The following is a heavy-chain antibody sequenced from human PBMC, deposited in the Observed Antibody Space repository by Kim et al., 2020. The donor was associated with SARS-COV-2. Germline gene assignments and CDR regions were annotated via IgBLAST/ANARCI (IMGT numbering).Heavy chain of an antibody. D-gene: IGHD6-13*01. CDR3: AKDRVPRIAAAGTAFDY. Sequence: VKGRFTISRDNAKNSLYLQMNSLRAEDTALYYCAKDRVPRIAAAGTAFDYWGQGTLVTVSS. J-gene: IGHJ4*02. V-gene: IGHV3-9*01.